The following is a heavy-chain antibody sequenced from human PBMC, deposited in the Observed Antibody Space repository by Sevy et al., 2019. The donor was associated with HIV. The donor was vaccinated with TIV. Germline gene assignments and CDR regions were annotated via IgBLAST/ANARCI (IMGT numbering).Heavy chain of an antibody. CDR2: ISYDGSNK. Sequence: GGSLRLSCAASGFTFSSYAMHWVRQAPGKGLEWVAVISYDGSNKYHADSVKGRFTISRDNSKNTLYLQMNSLRAEDTAVYYCAGSSGWYGHDAFDIWGQGTMVTVSS. V-gene: IGHV3-30-3*01. CDR3: AGSSGWYGHDAFDI. CDR1: GFTFSSYA. J-gene: IGHJ3*02. D-gene: IGHD6-19*01.